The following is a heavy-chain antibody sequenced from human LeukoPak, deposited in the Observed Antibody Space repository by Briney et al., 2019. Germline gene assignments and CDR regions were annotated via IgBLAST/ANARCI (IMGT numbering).Heavy chain of an antibody. D-gene: IGHD4-17*01. J-gene: IGHJ2*01. V-gene: IGHV3-30*02. CDR2: IRHDGSIK. Sequence: GGSLRLSCAASGFIFSTYGMYWVRQAPGKGLEWVAFIRHDGSIKNYADSVKGRSTISRDNSKNTLYLQMNSLRAEDTAVYYCARENSTVTSLWYFDLWGRGTLVTVSS. CDR3: ARENSTVTSLWYFDL. CDR1: GFIFSTYG.